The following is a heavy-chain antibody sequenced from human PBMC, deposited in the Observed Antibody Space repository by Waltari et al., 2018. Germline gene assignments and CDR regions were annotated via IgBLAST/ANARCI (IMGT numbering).Heavy chain of an antibody. V-gene: IGHV4-38-2*01. CDR2: LYHSGDT. D-gene: IGHD3-9*01. CDR3: VRRHWEAGYYRDQ. CDR1: GIPVNRGFF. Sequence: QVQLQESGPGLVNPSETLSLTCAVSGIPVNRGFFWGWIRQAPVVGLGWMGSLYHSGDTTYNPSLEIRVTISRDTSKIQFSLKVRSVTAADTALYYCVRRHWEAGYYRDQWGPGTLVTVSS. J-gene: IGHJ4*02.